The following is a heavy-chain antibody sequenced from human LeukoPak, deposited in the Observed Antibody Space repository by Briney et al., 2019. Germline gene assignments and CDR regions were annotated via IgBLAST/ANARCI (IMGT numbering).Heavy chain of an antibody. CDR2: IYYSGST. CDR1: GGSISSYY. CDR3: ARHNPDWNDADAFDI. V-gene: IGHV4-59*01. D-gene: IGHD1-1*01. J-gene: IGHJ3*02. Sequence: PSETLSLTCTVSGGSISSYYWSWIRQPPGKGLEWTGYIYYSGSTNYNPSLKSRVTISVDTSKNQFSLKLSSVTAADTAVYYCARHNPDWNDADAFDIWGQGTMVTVSS.